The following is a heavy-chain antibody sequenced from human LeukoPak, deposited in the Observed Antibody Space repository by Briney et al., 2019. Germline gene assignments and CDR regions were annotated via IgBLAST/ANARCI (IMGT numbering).Heavy chain of an antibody. J-gene: IGHJ6*02. CDR2: IYYSGST. V-gene: IGHV4-30-4*01. D-gene: IGHD1-26*01. CDR1: GGSISSGDYF. CDR3: AREEGSYLPYYYYGMDV. Sequence: SETLSLTCTVSGGSISSGDYFWSWIRQHPGKGLEWIGYIYYSGSTYYNPSLKSRVTISVDTSKNQFSLKLSSVTAADTAVYYCAREEGSYLPYYYYGMDVWGQGTTATVSS.